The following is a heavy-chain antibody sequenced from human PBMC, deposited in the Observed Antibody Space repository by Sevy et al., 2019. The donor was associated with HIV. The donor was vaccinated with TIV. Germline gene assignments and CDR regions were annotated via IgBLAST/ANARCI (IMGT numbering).Heavy chain of an antibody. J-gene: IGHJ3*02. D-gene: IGHD6-6*01. Sequence: GGSLRLSCAASGFTFSSYSMNWVRQVPGKGLEWVSYISGISNYIYYADSVKGRFSISRANAKDSLYLHMNSLRAEDTAIYYWARGVQAYDAFDIWGQGTMVTVSS. CDR1: GFTFSSYS. CDR3: ARGVQAYDAFDI. V-gene: IGHV3-21*01. CDR2: ISGISNYI.